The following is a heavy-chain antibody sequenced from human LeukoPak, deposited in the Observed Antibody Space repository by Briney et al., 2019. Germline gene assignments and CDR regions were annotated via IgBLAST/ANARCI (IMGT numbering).Heavy chain of an antibody. CDR2: IKQDGSEK. J-gene: IGHJ4*02. CDR1: GFTFSSYW. Sequence: GGSLRLSCAASGFTFSSYWMNWVRQAPGKGLEWVANIKQDGSEKYYVDSVKGRFTISRDNAKNSLYLQMSSLRAEDTAVYYCARVGFGVHEFDYWGQGTLVTVSS. CDR3: ARVGFGVHEFDY. D-gene: IGHD2-15*01. V-gene: IGHV3-7*01.